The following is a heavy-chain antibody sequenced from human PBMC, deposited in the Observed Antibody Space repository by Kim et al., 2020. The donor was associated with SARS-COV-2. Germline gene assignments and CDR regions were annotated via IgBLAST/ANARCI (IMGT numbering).Heavy chain of an antibody. CDR1: GFTFSSYA. V-gene: IGHV3-23*01. D-gene: IGHD1-26*01. J-gene: IGHJ4*02. CDR2: ISGSGGST. CDR3: AKDGIEWELHGSDY. Sequence: GGSLRLSCAASGFTFSSYAMSWVRQAPGKGLEWVSAISGSGGSTYYADSVKGRFTISRDNSKNTLYLQMNSLRAEDTAVYYCAKDGIEWELHGSDYWGQGTLVTVSS.